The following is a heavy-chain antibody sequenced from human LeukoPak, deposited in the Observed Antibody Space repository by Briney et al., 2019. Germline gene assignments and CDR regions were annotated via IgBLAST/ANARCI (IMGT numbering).Heavy chain of an antibody. CDR3: AREAYYGDYRPNFDY. CDR1: GGTFSSYA. Sequence: ASVKVSCKASGGTFSSYAISWVRQAPGQGLEWMGRIIPILGIANYAQTFQGRVTITADKSTSTAYMELSSLRSEDTAVYYCAREAYYGDYRPNFDYWGQGTLVTVSS. V-gene: IGHV1-69*04. J-gene: IGHJ4*02. D-gene: IGHD4-17*01. CDR2: IIPILGIA.